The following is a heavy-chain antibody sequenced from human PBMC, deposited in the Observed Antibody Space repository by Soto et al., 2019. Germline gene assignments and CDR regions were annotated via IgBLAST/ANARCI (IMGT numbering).Heavy chain of an antibody. V-gene: IGHV3-30*18. CDR1: GFILSSYV. Sequence: PGGSLRLSCAASGFILSSYVMHWVRQAPGRGLEWVAAISFDGSNKYYSDSVKGRFAISRDTSKNTLYLQMNSLRAEDTALYYCAKAAVDTAINWFDPWGQGTLVTVSS. CDR3: AKAAVDTAINWFDP. J-gene: IGHJ5*02. CDR2: ISFDGSNK. D-gene: IGHD5-18*01.